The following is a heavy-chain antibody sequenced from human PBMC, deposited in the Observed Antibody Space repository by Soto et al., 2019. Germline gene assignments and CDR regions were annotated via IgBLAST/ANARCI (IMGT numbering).Heavy chain of an antibody. Sequence: ASVKVSCKASGYTFTSYGISWVRQAPGQGLEWMGWISAYNGNTNYAQKLQGRVTMTTDTSTSTAYMELRSLRSDDTAVYYCARVPLTVTRYKPFDYWGQGTLVTVSS. CDR1: GYTFTSYG. J-gene: IGHJ4*02. V-gene: IGHV1-18*01. D-gene: IGHD4-17*01. CDR3: ARVPLTVTRYKPFDY. CDR2: ISAYNGNT.